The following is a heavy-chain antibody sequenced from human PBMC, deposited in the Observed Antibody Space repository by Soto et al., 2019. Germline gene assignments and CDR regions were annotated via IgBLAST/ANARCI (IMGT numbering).Heavy chain of an antibody. CDR2: IYYSGST. CDR1: GGSISSYY. D-gene: IGHD3-22*01. Sequence: SETLSLTCTVSGGSISSYYWSWIRQPPGKGLEWIGYIYYSGSTNYNPSLKSRVTISVDTSKNQFSLNLSSVTAADTAVYYCARGPVYYDSSGYYAFWGQGTLVTVSS. CDR3: ARGPVYYDSSGYYAF. J-gene: IGHJ4*02. V-gene: IGHV4-59*01.